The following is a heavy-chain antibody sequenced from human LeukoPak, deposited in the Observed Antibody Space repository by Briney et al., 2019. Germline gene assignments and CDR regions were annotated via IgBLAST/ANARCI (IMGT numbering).Heavy chain of an antibody. CDR2: IYTSGST. D-gene: IGHD3-9*01. Sequence: SETLSLTCTVSGGSISSGSYYWSWIRQPAGKGLEWIGRIYTSGSTNYNPSLKSRVTISVDTSKNQFSLKLSSVTAADTAVYYCARDRLALFDIWGQGTMVTVSS. V-gene: IGHV4-61*02. J-gene: IGHJ3*02. CDR3: ARDRLALFDI. CDR1: GGSISSGSYY.